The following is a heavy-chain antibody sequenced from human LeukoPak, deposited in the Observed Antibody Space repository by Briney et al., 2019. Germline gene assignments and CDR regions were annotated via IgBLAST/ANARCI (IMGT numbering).Heavy chain of an antibody. CDR3: ARGAIFGVTPRGYGMDV. J-gene: IGHJ6*02. D-gene: IGHD3-3*01. CDR2: MNPTNGGT. CDR1: GYTFTIYD. Sequence: ASVKVSCKASGYTFTIYDINWVRQAPGQGLEWVGWMNPTNGGTVYAQKFQGRVTMTRDTSTGTSYMELNSLRSEDTAVYYCARGAIFGVTPRGYGMDVWGQGTTVTVSS. V-gene: IGHV1-8*01.